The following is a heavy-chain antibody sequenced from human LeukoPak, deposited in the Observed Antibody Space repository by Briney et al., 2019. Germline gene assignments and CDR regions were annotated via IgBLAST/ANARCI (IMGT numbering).Heavy chain of an antibody. Sequence: GGSLRLSCAASGFTFSSYGMHWVRQAPGKGLEWVAVISYDGSNKYYADSVKGRFTISRDNSKNTLYLQMNSLRAEDTAVYYCAKGHYYGSGSLDYWGQGTLVTVSS. CDR1: GFTFSSYG. J-gene: IGHJ4*02. V-gene: IGHV3-30*18. CDR3: AKGHYYGSGSLDY. CDR2: ISYDGSNK. D-gene: IGHD3-10*01.